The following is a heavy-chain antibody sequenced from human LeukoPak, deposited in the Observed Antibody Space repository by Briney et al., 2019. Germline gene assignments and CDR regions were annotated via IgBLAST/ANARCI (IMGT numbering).Heavy chain of an antibody. CDR1: GGSISSYD. CDR3: AREDYYDSSGYPYYYGMDV. Sequence: SETLSLTCTVSGGSISSYDWSWIRQPAGKGLEWIGRIYTSGSTNYNPSLKSRVTMSVDTSKNQFSLKLSSVTAADTAVYYCAREDYYDSSGYPYYYGMDVWGQGTTVTVSS. CDR2: IYTSGST. V-gene: IGHV4-4*07. J-gene: IGHJ6*02. D-gene: IGHD3-22*01.